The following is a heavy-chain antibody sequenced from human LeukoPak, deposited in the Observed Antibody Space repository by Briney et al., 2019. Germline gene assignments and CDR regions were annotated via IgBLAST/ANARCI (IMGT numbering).Heavy chain of an antibody. CDR3: ARGRAAGLDY. CDR2: IYSGGST. CDR1: GVTVSSNY. J-gene: IGHJ4*02. Sequence: GGSLRLSCAASGVTVSSNYMSWVRQAPGKGREWVSGIYSGGSTYYADSVKGRFTISRDNSKNTMYLQMNSLRAEDTAVYYCARGRAAGLDYWGQGTLVTVSS. V-gene: IGHV3-53*01.